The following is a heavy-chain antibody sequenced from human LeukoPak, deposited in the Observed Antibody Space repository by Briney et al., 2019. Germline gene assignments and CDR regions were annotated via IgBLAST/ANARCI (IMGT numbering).Heavy chain of an antibody. CDR2: ISSSGSTI. D-gene: IGHD3-9*01. J-gene: IGHJ4*02. CDR1: GFTFSSYE. CDR3: ARYSGYDILTGYPSPGYFDY. V-gene: IGHV3-48*03. Sequence: PGGSLRLSCAASGFTFSSYEMDWVRQAPGKGLEWVSYISSSGSTIYYADSVKGRFTISRDNAKNSLYLQMNSLRAEDTAVYYCARYSGYDILTGYPSPGYFDYWGQGTLVTVSS.